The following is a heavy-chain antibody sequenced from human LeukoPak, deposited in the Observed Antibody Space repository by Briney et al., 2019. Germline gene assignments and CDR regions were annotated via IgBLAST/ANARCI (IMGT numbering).Heavy chain of an antibody. V-gene: IGHV4-4*07. CDR2: IYTSGST. CDR3: AGDRYYYDSSGYDPYFDY. Sequence: PSETLSLTCTVSGGSISSYYWSWIRQPAGKGLEWIGRIYTSGSTNYNPSLKSRVTMSVDTSKNQFSLKLSPVTAADTAVYYCAGDRYYYDSSGYDPYFDYWGQGTLVTVSS. CDR1: GGSISSYY. J-gene: IGHJ4*02. D-gene: IGHD3-22*01.